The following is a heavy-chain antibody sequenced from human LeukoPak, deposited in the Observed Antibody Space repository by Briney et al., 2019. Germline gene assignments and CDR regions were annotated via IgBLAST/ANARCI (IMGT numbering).Heavy chain of an antibody. V-gene: IGHV3-53*01. CDR3: AVSGSYSDWFDP. J-gene: IGHJ5*02. Sequence: GGSLRLSCAASGFTVSNKYMTWVRQAPGKGLEWGSLIYNDGRTYYADSVKGRYTISRDNSKNTVYLQMSSLRVEDTAVYYCAVSGSYSDWFDPWGQGTLVTVSS. CDR1: GFTVSNKY. CDR2: IYNDGRT. D-gene: IGHD1-26*01.